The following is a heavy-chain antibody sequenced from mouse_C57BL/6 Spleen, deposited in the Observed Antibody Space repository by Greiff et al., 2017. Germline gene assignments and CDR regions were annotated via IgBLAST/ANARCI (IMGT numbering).Heavy chain of an antibody. CDR2: ISNGGGST. J-gene: IGHJ1*03. CDR1: GFTFSDYY. D-gene: IGHD2-12*01. CDR3: ARRYYSLYWYFDV. V-gene: IGHV5-12*01. Sequence: EVKLVESGGGLVQPGGSLKLSCAASGFTFSDYYMYWVRQTPEKRLEWVAYISNGGGSTYYPDTVKGRFTISRDNAKNTLYLQRSRLKSEDTAMYYCARRYYSLYWYFDVWGTGTTVTVSS.